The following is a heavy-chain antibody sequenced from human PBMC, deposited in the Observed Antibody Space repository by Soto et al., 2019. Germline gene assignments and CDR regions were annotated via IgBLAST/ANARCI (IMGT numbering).Heavy chain of an antibody. D-gene: IGHD6-19*01. V-gene: IGHV1-69*13. CDR1: GGTFSTYA. CDR3: ARDSGAVADY. Sequence: ASVKVSCKTSGGTFSTYAIDWVRQAPGQGLEWMGAIIPIFGTANYAQKFQGRVTITADESTSTAYMELSSLRSEDTAVYYCARDSGAVADYWGQGTLVTAPQ. CDR2: IIPIFGTA. J-gene: IGHJ4*02.